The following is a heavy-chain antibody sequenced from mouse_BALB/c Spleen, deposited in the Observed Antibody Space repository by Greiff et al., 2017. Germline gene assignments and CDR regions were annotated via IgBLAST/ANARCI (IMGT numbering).Heavy chain of an antibody. CDR1: GFTFSSYA. D-gene: IGHD2-1*01. CDR3: ARHGKGAMDY. V-gene: IGHV5-6-5*01. J-gene: IGHJ4*01. Sequence: EVQRVESGGGLVKPGGSLKLSCAASGFTFSSYAMSWVRQTPEKRLEWVASISSGGSTYYPDSVKGRFTISRDNARNILYLQMSSLRSEDTAMYYCARHGKGAMDYWGQGTSVTVSS. CDR2: ISSGGST.